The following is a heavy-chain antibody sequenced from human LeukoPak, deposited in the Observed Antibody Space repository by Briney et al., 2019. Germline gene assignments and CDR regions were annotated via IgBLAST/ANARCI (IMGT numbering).Heavy chain of an antibody. CDR1: GGSISSSSYY. V-gene: IGHV4-39*01. Sequence: SETLSLTCTVSGGSISSSSYYWAWIRQPPGKGLEWIGSMFHSGSTYYNPSLKSRVSISVDTSKNQLSLKLNSVTAADTAVYYCARVGWSGFGYLDYWGQGSLVTVSS. D-gene: IGHD3-3*01. CDR3: ARVGWSGFGYLDY. CDR2: MFHSGST. J-gene: IGHJ4*02.